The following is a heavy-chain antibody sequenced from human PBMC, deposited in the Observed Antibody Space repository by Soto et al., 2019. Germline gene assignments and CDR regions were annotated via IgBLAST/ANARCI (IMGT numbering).Heavy chain of an antibody. CDR3: AASIFYYGMDV. Sequence: GESLKTSCKGSGYTFTNYWIGWVRQMPGKGPEWMGIIYPGDSDTKYNPSFQGQVTISADKSITTTYLQWSSPKASDTAIYYCAASIFYYGMDVWGQGTTVTVSS. V-gene: IGHV5-51*01. CDR1: GYTFTNYW. CDR2: IYPGDSDT. J-gene: IGHJ6*02.